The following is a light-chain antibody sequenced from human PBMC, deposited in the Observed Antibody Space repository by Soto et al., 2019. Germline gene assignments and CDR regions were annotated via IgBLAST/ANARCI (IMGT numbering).Light chain of an antibody. Sequence: EIVLTQSPGTLSLSPGERATLSCRASQSVSSTSLTSYQQKSSQAPMLLIYGPSSRATGIPARFSGSGSGTDFTLTISRLEPEDFAVYYCQEYGSSFTFGGGTKVEIK. V-gene: IGKV3-20*01. J-gene: IGKJ4*02. CDR3: QEYGSSFT. CDR1: QSVSSTS. CDR2: GPS.